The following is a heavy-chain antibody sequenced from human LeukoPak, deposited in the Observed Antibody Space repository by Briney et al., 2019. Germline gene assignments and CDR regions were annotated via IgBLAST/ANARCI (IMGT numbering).Heavy chain of an antibody. J-gene: IGHJ4*02. CDR2: INPNSGGT. CDR3: ARVPAMLLWFGEIFDY. Sequence: ASVKVSCKASGYTFTCYYMHWVRQAPGQGLEWMGWINPNSGGTNYAQKFQGRVTMTRDTSISTAYMELSRLRSDDTAVYYCARVPAMLLWFGEIFDYWGQGTLVTVSS. CDR1: GYTFTCYY. V-gene: IGHV1-2*02. D-gene: IGHD3-10*01.